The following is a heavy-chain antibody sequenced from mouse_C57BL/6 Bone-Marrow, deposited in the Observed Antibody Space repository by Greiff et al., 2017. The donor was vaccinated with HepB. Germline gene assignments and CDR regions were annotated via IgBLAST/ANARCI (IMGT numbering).Heavy chain of an antibody. CDR2: IDPETGGT. CDR3: TRSDDGYYRYWFAY. CDR1: GYTFTDYE. D-gene: IGHD2-3*01. V-gene: IGHV1-15*01. Sequence: QVQLKQSGAELVRPGASVKLSCKASGYTFTDYEMHWVKQTPVHGLEWIGAIDPETGGTSYNQKFKGKAILTADKSSSTAYMELRSLTSEDSAVYYCTRSDDGYYRYWFAYWGQGTLVTVSA. J-gene: IGHJ3*01.